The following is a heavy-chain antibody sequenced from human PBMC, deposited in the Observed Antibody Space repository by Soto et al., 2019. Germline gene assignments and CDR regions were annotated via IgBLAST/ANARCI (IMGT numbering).Heavy chain of an antibody. V-gene: IGHV3-23*01. CDR3: AKEGIMTPRY. J-gene: IGHJ4*02. Sequence: GGALRPSCAASGFTLCTYAKRWVRQAPGKGLEWVSAITNSGGTTYYADSVKGRFTISRDNSKNTLYLQVNSLRAEDTAVYYCAKEGIMTPRYWGQGTLVTVSS. CDR2: ITNSGGTT. CDR1: GFTLCTYA.